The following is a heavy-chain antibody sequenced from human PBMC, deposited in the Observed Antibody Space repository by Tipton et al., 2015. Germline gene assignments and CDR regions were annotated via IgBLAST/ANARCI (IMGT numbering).Heavy chain of an antibody. J-gene: IGHJ4*02. V-gene: IGHV3-53*01. D-gene: IGHD2-21*02. CDR2: IYSGGST. CDR3: ARVVVTASYYFDY. CDR1: GFTVSRNY. Sequence: SLRLSCAASGFTVSRNYMSWVRQAPGKGPEWVSVIYSGGSTYYADSVKGRFTISRDNSKNTLYLQMNSLRAEDTAVYYCARVVVTASYYFDYWGQGPLVTVSS.